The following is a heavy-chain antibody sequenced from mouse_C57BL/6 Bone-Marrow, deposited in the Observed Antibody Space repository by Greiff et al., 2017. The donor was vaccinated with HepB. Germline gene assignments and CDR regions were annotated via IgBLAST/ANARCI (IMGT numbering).Heavy chain of an antibody. CDR1: GYTFTSYG. V-gene: IGHV1-81*01. J-gene: IGHJ2*01. Sequence: VQLQQSGAELARPGASVKLSCKASGYTFTSYGISWVKQSTGQGLEWIGEIDPRSGNTYYNEKFKGKATLTADKSSSTAYMELCSLTSEDSAVYFCAREGYYFDYWGQGTTLTVSS. CDR2: IDPRSGNT. CDR3: AREGYYFDY.